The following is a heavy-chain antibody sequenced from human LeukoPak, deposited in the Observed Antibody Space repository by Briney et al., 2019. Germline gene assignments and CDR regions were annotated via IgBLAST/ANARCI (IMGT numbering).Heavy chain of an antibody. J-gene: IGHJ4*02. Sequence: PGGSLRLSCAASKFTVSSKYMSWVRQAPGKGLEWVSVIYSGGSTHYADSVKGRFTISRDNSKNTLYLQMNSLRAEDTAVYYCAKSGRYCSGGSCYQEASLDYWGQGTLVTVSS. CDR3: AKSGRYCSGGSCYQEASLDY. CDR1: KFTVSSKY. V-gene: IGHV3-66*01. D-gene: IGHD2-15*01. CDR2: IYSGGST.